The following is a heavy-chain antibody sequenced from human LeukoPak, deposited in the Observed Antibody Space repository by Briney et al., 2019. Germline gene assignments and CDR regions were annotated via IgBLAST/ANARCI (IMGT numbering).Heavy chain of an antibody. CDR3: AREDGYYYDSSGVGGAFDI. CDR1: GGSISSGGYY. Sequence: PSETLSPTCTVSGGSISSGGYYWSWIRQHPGKGLEWIGYIYYSGSTYYNPSLKSRVTISVDTSKNQFSLKLSSVTAADTAVYYCAREDGYYYDSSGVGGAFDIWGQGTMVTVSS. CDR2: IYYSGST. V-gene: IGHV4-31*03. D-gene: IGHD3-22*01. J-gene: IGHJ3*02.